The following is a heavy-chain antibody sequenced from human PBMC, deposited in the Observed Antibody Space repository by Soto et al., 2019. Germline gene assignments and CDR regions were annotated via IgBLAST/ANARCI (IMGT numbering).Heavy chain of an antibody. V-gene: IGHV1-18*01. CDR3: AREGYGGYLDY. CDR1: GYTFTSYG. J-gene: IGHJ4*02. D-gene: IGHD5-18*01. CDR2: ISAYNGNT. Sequence: ASVKVSCKASGYTFTSYGISWVRRAPGQGLEWMGWISAYNGNTNYAQKLQGRATMTTDTSTSTAYMELRSLRSDDTAVSYCAREGYGGYLDYWGQGTLVTVSS.